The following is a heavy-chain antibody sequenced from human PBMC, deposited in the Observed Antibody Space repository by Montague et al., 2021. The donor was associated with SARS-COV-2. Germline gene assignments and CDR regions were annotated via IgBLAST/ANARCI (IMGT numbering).Heavy chain of an antibody. Sequence: SLRLSYAASGFTFSSYGVHWVRQASGKGLEWVAIIWYDGSNKYYADSVKGRFTISRDNSKNTLYLQMNSLRAEDTAVYYCARDLGAVAGGYYYYYYGMDVWGQGTTVTVSS. CDR3: ARDLGAVAGGYYYYYYGMDV. J-gene: IGHJ6*02. CDR2: IWYDGSNK. CDR1: GFTFSSYG. D-gene: IGHD6-19*01. V-gene: IGHV3-33*01.